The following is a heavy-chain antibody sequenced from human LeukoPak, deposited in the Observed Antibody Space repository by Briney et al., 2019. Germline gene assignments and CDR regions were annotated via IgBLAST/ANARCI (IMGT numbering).Heavy chain of an antibody. Sequence: GGSLRLSCAASGFTLSSYSMTWVRQAPGKGLEWVSSISSSSSYIYYADSVKGRFTISRDNAKNSLYLQMNSLRAEDTAVYYCARETGSFDYGMDVWGQGTTVTVSS. CDR2: ISSSSSYI. CDR3: ARETGSFDYGMDV. V-gene: IGHV3-21*01. D-gene: IGHD3-9*01. CDR1: GFTLSSYS. J-gene: IGHJ6*02.